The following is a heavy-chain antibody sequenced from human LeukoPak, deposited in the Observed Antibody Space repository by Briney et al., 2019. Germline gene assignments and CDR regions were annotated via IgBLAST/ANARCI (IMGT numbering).Heavy chain of an antibody. CDR2: IYTSGST. CDR1: GGSISSYY. Sequence: SETLSLTCTVSGGSISSYYWSWIRQPAGKGLEWIGRIYTSGSTNCNPSLKSRVTMSVDTSKNQFSLKLSSVTAADTAVYYCARDRPLDYYGSGSYYGDAFDIWGQGTMVTVSS. D-gene: IGHD3-10*01. CDR3: ARDRPLDYYGSGSYYGDAFDI. V-gene: IGHV4-4*07. J-gene: IGHJ3*02.